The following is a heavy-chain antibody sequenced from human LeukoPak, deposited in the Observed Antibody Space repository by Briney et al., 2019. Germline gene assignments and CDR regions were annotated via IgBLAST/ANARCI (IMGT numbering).Heavy chain of an antibody. V-gene: IGHV4-34*01. CDR2: VNHSGST. D-gene: IGHD6-19*01. Sequence: SETLSLTCAVYGGSFSGYYWSWIRQPPGKGLEWIGEVNHSGSTNYNPSLKSRVTISVGTSKNQFSLKLSSVTAADTAVYYCASGGWRAGYWGQGTLVTVSS. CDR3: ASGGWRAGY. CDR1: GGSFSGYY. J-gene: IGHJ4*02.